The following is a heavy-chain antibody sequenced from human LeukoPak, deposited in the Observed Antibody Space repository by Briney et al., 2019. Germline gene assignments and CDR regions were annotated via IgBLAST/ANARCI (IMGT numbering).Heavy chain of an antibody. Sequence: SETLSLTCTVSGGSISSSSYYWGWIRQPPGKGLEWIGSIYYSGSTYYNPSLKSRVTISVDTSKNQFSLKLSSVTAADTAVYYCARHDYYGSGSYYAYYWGQGTLVTVSS. D-gene: IGHD3-10*01. J-gene: IGHJ4*02. CDR1: GGSISSSSYY. V-gene: IGHV4-39*01. CDR2: IYYSGST. CDR3: ARHDYYGSGSYYAYY.